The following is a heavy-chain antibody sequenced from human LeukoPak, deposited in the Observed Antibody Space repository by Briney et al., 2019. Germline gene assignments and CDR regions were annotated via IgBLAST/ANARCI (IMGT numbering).Heavy chain of an antibody. CDR3: ARATVSDAFDI. D-gene: IGHD4-17*01. J-gene: IGHJ3*02. V-gene: IGHV4-30-2*01. Sequence: SETLSLTCAVSGGSISSGGYSWSWIRQPPGKGLEWIGYIYHTGSTYYNPSLKSRVTISVDRSKNQFSLKLSSVTAADTAVYFCARATVSDAFDIWGQGTMVTVSS. CDR2: IYHTGST. CDR1: GGSISSGGYS.